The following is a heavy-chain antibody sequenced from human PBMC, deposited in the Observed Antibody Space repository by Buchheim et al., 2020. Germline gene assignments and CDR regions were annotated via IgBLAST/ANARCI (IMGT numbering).Heavy chain of an antibody. D-gene: IGHD3-10*01. Sequence: EVQLLESGGGLVQPGGSLRLSCAASGFTFSSYAMSWVRQAPGKGLQWVSTISGSGGTTDYADAVKGRFTFSRDNSKNTLYLQMNSLRAEDTAVYYCARDLLLWVGELSNPQDYWGQGSL. CDR1: GFTFSSYA. V-gene: IGHV3-23*01. J-gene: IGHJ4*02. CDR3: ARDLLLWVGELSNPQDY. CDR2: ISGSGGTT.